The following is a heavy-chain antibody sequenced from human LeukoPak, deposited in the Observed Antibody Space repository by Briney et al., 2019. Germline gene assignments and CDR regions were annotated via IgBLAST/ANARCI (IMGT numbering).Heavy chain of an antibody. CDR2: MNPNTGNT. Sequence: ASVKVSCKASGYIFTTDDINWVRQATGQGLEWMAWMNPNTGNTGFAQKFQGRVTVSWNTDISTAYMELNSLISEDTAVYYCARDRSVGVLPAPPFDFWGQGTLVTVSS. D-gene: IGHD6-6*01. CDR1: GYIFTTDD. CDR3: ARDRSVGVLPAPPFDF. V-gene: IGHV1-8*03. J-gene: IGHJ4*02.